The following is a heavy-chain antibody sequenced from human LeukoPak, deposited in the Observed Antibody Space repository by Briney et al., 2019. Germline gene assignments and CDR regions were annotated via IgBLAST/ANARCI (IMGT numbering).Heavy chain of an antibody. CDR3: ARAYSLAAGLDP. Sequence: SETLSLTCAVYGGSFSGYYWGWIRQPPGKGLEWIGSIYHSGKTYYNPSLKSRVTISIDTSKNQFSLKLSSVTAADMAVYYCARAYSLAAGLDPWGQGTLVTVSS. J-gene: IGHJ5*02. CDR1: GGSFSGYY. CDR2: IYHSGKT. V-gene: IGHV4-34*01. D-gene: IGHD6-13*01.